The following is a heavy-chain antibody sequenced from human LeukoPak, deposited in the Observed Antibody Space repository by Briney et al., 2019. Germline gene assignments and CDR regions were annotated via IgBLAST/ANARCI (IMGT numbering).Heavy chain of an antibody. CDR2: IIPIFGTA. Sequence: SVKVSCKASGGTFSSYAISWVRQAPGQGREWMGGIIPIFGTANYAQEFQGRVTITADESTSTAYMELSSLRSEDTAVYYCARNCGGDCFIPYFDYWGQGTLVTVSS. V-gene: IGHV1-69*01. CDR3: ARNCGGDCFIPYFDY. CDR1: GGTFSSYA. J-gene: IGHJ4*02. D-gene: IGHD2-21*01.